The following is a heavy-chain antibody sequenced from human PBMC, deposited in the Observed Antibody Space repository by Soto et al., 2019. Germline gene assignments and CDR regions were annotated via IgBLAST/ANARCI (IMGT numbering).Heavy chain of an antibody. D-gene: IGHD3-22*01. V-gene: IGHV1-18*01. CDR2: ISAYNGNT. J-gene: IGHJ3*02. CDR3: ARFNYYDRSGYYLDAFDI. CDR1: GYTFTSYV. Sequence: ASVKVSCKASGYTFTSYVMSWVRQAPGQGLEWMGWISAYNGNTNYAQKLQGRVTMTTDTSTSTAYMELRSLRSDDTAVYYCARFNYYDRSGYYLDAFDIWGQGTMVTVSS.